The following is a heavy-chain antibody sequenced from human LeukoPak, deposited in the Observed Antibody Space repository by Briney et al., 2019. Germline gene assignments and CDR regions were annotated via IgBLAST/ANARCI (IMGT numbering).Heavy chain of an antibody. CDR3: ARVRCSSTSCYKDY. Sequence: ASVKVSCKASGGTFSSYAISWVRQAPGQGLEWMGWISAYNGNTNYAQKLQGRVTMTRDTSISTAYMELSRLRSDDTAVYYCARVRCSSTSCYKDYWGQGTLVTVSS. CDR1: GGTFSSYA. J-gene: IGHJ4*02. V-gene: IGHV1-18*01. CDR2: ISAYNGNT. D-gene: IGHD2-2*01.